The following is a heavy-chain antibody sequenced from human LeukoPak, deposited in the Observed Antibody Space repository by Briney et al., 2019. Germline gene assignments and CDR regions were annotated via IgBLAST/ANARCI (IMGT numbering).Heavy chain of an antibody. CDR3: ARGAVAGNDS. D-gene: IGHD6-19*01. CDR1: GGSISSGGYY. Sequence: SQTLSLTCTVSGGSISSGGYYWSWIREHPGKGLEWIGYIYYSGSTYYNPSLKSRVTISVDTSKNQFSLKLSSVTAADTAVYYCARGAVAGNDSWGQGTLVTVSS. J-gene: IGHJ4*02. V-gene: IGHV4-31*03. CDR2: IYYSGST.